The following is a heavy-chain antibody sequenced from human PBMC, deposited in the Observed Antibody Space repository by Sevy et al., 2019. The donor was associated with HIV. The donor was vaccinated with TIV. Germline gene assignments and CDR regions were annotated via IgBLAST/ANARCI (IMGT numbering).Heavy chain of an antibody. D-gene: IGHD2-21*01. J-gene: IGHJ4*02. CDR3: ARIPDY. V-gene: IGHV3-21*01. CDR1: GFSFSNVN. Sequence: GGSLRPSCAASGFSFSNVNMNWVRQAPGKGLEWISSITSSSIYTYYADSVRGRFTISRDNAKNSLYLQMSSLRAEDTAVYYCARIPDYWGQGTLVTVSS. CDR2: ITSSSIYT.